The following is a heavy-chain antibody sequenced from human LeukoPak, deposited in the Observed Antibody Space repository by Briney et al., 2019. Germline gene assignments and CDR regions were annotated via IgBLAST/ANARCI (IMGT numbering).Heavy chain of an antibody. D-gene: IGHD6-19*01. CDR2: ISWNSGNI. J-gene: IGHJ4*02. V-gene: IGHV3-9*01. CDR1: GFTFDDYA. Sequence: AGGSLRLSCAASGFTFDDYAMHWVRHAPGKGLEWVSGISWNSGNIGYADSVKGRFTISRDNAKNSLYLQMDSLRAEDTALYYCAKGDEAVAGAVDYWGQGTLVTVSS. CDR3: AKGDEAVAGAVDY.